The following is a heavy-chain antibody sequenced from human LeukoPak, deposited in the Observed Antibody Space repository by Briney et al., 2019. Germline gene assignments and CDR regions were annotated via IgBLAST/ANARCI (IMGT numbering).Heavy chain of an antibody. J-gene: IGHJ3*02. D-gene: IGHD5-18*01. CDR2: MYHTGTS. Sequence: SETLSLTCSVSGASISTYYWNWLRQSPGMGLEWIGYMYHTGTSDYNPSLQSRVTISLGTPNNKVSLTLTSVTAADTAVYYCATTRGYSTNDAFDIWGQGTRVTVSS. V-gene: IGHV4-59*01. CDR1: GASISTYY. CDR3: ATTRGYSTNDAFDI.